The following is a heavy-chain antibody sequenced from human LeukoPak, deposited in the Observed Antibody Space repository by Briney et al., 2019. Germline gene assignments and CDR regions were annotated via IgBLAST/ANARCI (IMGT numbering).Heavy chain of an antibody. D-gene: IGHD5-12*01. J-gene: IGHJ4*02. CDR2: IIPILGIA. CDR3: AKNPYEYYFDY. CDR1: GGTFSSYA. V-gene: IGHV1-69*04. Sequence: ASVKVSCKASGGTFSSYAISWVRQAPGQGLEWMGRIIPILGIANYAQKFQGRVTITADKSTSTAYMELSRLTSDDTAVYYCAKNPYEYYFDYWGQGTLVTVSS.